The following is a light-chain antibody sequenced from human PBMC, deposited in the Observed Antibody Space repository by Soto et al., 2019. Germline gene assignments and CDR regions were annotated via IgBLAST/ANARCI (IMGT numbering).Light chain of an antibody. Sequence: QSALTQPASVSRSPGQSITISCTGTSSDVGGYNYVSWYQQYPGKAPKLMIYGVTNRPSGVSNRFSGSKTGNTASLTISGLQAEDEAYYYCFSHGSGDSHVFGTGTKVTVL. V-gene: IGLV2-14*01. J-gene: IGLJ1*01. CDR2: GVT. CDR3: FSHGSGDSHV. CDR1: SSDVGGYNY.